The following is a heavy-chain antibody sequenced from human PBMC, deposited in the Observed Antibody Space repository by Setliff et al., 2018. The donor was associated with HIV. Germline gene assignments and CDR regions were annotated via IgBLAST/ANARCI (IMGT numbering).Heavy chain of an antibody. CDR3: TRDTYYDSSGY. V-gene: IGHV3-49*02. CDR2: IRSKPYGGTT. J-gene: IGHJ4*02. D-gene: IGHD3-22*01. CDR1: GFTFSTHW. Sequence: LRLSCAASGFTFSTHWMTWVRQAPGEGLEWVGFIRSKPYGGTTEYAASVKGRFTISRDGFKSIAYLQMNSLKIEDTAVYYCTRDTYYDSSGYWGPGTLVTVSS.